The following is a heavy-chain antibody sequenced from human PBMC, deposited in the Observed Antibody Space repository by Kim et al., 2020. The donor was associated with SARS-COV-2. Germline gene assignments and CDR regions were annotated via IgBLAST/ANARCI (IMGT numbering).Heavy chain of an antibody. D-gene: IGHD3-3*01. CDR2: ISVYNGNT. V-gene: IGHV1-18*01. Sequence: ASVKVSCKASGYTFTSYGISWVRQAPGQGLEWMGWISVYNGNTNYAQKLQGRVTMTTDTSTSTAYMELRSLRSDDTAVYYCARTRITIFGVVNYMDVWGKGTTGTVSS. CDR3: ARTRITIFGVVNYMDV. CDR1: GYTFTSYG. J-gene: IGHJ6*03.